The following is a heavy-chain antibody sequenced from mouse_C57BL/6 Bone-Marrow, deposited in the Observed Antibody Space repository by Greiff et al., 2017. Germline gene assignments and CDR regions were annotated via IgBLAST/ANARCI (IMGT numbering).Heavy chain of an antibody. CDR3: SYTWFAY. Sequence: VQLQQPGAELVRPGASVKLSCTASGFNIKDDYMHWVKQRPEQGLEWIGWIDPENGDTEYASKFQGKATITADTSSNTAYLQLSSLTSEDTAVYYCSYTWFAYWGQGTLVTVSA. V-gene: IGHV14-4*01. CDR1: GFNIKDDY. J-gene: IGHJ3*01. D-gene: IGHD2-12*01. CDR2: IDPENGDT.